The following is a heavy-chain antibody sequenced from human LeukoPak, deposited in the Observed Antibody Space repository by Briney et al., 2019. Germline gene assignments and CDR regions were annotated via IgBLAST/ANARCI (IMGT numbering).Heavy chain of an antibody. CDR1: GDTFTTFY. V-gene: IGHV1-2*02. J-gene: IGHJ4*02. D-gene: IGHD4-11*01. CDR3: ARVLQNGDY. CDR2: INPNSGVA. Sequence: ASVKVSCKASGDTFTTFYIHWVRQAPGQELEWMGWINPNSGVADYAQKFQGRVTMTRDTSISTAYMELSRLRSDDTAVYYCARVLQNGDYWGQGTLVTVSS.